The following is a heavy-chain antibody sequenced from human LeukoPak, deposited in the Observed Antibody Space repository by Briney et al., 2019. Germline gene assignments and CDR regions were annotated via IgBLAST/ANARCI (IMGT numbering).Heavy chain of an antibody. V-gene: IGHV4-4*03. CDR2: ISHDGTR. Sequence: PETLSLTCGVSGGPIDITNYWSWVRQAPGKGLEWIGEISHDGTRNYNPSLRSRVAMSLDRANNQFSLSLTSVTAADTAVYYCTRENRPFCPFAYWGQGVLVTVSS. CDR3: TRENRPFCPFAY. CDR1: GGPIDITNY. J-gene: IGHJ4*02. D-gene: IGHD2/OR15-2a*01.